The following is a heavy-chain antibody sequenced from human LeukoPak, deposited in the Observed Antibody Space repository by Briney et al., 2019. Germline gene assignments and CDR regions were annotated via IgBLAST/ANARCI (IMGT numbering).Heavy chain of an antibody. D-gene: IGHD4-17*01. CDR3: TTDDMSVSY. CDR1: GFTFSDTW. V-gene: IGHV3-15*01. CDR2: IKSNADGGTT. Sequence: GGSLRLSCAASGFTFSDTWMSWVRQAPGKGLEWVGHIKSNADGGTTDYAAPVKGRFAISRDDSKNTLYLQMNSLQTEDTAVYYCTTDDMSVSYWGQGTLVTVSS. J-gene: IGHJ4*02.